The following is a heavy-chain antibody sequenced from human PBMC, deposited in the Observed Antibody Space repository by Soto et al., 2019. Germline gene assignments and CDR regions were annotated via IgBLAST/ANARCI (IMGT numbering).Heavy chain of an antibody. CDR3: AKDRMYDYGSGSVWYLDY. Sequence: EVQLLQSGGDLVQPGGSLRLSCAASGFTFSAYAMSWVRQAPGKGLEWVSAISGSGDRTYYADSVKGRFTISRDSSYNTLNLQMNSLRAEDTAIYYCAKDRMYDYGSGSVWYLDYWGQGTLVIVSS. V-gene: IGHV3-23*01. J-gene: IGHJ4*02. D-gene: IGHD3-10*01. CDR1: GFTFSAYA. CDR2: ISGSGDRT.